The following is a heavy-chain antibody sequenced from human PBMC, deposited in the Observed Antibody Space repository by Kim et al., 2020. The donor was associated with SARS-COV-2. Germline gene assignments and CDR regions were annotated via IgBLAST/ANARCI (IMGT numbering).Heavy chain of an antibody. CDR1: GYTFTGYY. J-gene: IGHJ4*02. CDR2: INPNSGGT. CDR3: ARGHSGSYWGGYYFDY. D-gene: IGHD1-26*01. V-gene: IGHV1-2*02. Sequence: ASVKVSCKASGYTFTGYYMHWVRQAPGQGLEWMGWINPNSGGTNYAQKFQGRVTMTRDTSISTAYMELSRLRSDDTAVYYCARGHSGSYWGGYYFDYWGQGTLVTVSS.